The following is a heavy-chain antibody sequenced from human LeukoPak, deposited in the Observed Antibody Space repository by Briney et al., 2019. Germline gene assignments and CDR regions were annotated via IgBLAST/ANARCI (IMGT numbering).Heavy chain of an antibody. CDR2: MNPNSGNT. Sequence: ASVKVSCKASGYTFTSYDINWVRQAPGQGREWMGWMNPNSGNTGYAQKFQGRVTITRNTSISTAYMELSSLRSEDTAVYYCARGNQPPQYYYYYYYMDVWGKGTTVTVSS. CDR3: ARGNQPPQYYYYYYYMDV. V-gene: IGHV1-8*02. CDR1: GYTFTSYD. J-gene: IGHJ6*03. D-gene: IGHD1-14*01.